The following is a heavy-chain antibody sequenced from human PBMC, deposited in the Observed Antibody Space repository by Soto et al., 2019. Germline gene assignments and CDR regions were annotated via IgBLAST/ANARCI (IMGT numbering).Heavy chain of an antibody. D-gene: IGHD6-19*01. V-gene: IGHV3-7*03. J-gene: IGHJ4*02. CDR3: AREKDGAVAGSFDY. CDR2: IKQDGSEK. Sequence: GGSLRLSCAASGFTFSSYWMSWVRLAPGKGLEWVANIKQDGSEKYYVDSVKGRFTISRDNAKNSLYLQMNSLRAEDTAVYYCAREKDGAVAGSFDYWGQGTLVTVSS. CDR1: GFTFSSYW.